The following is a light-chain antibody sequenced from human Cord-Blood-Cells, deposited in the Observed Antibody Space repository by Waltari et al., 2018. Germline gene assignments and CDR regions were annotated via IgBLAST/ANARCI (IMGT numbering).Light chain of an antibody. CDR2: EGS. V-gene: IGLV2-23*01. J-gene: IGLJ3*02. CDR3: CSYAGSSTWV. Sequence: QSALTQPASVSGSPGQSITISCTGTSSDVGSYNLVSWYQQHPGKAPKLMIYEGSKRPSGVSNRCSGSKSGNTAFLTISGLQAEYEADYYCCSYAGSSTWVFGGGTKLTVL. CDR1: SSDVGSYNL.